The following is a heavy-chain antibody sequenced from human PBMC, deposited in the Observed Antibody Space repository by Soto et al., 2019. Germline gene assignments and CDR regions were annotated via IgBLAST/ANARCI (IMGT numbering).Heavy chain of an antibody. Sequence: GGSLRLSCAASGFTFSSYAMSWVRQAPGKGLEWVSAISGSGGSTYYADSVKGRFTISRDNSKNTLYLQMNSLRAEDTAVYYCAKMVYYDSSGYSYYFDYWGQGTLVTVSS. J-gene: IGHJ4*02. CDR1: GFTFSSYA. CDR2: ISGSGGST. V-gene: IGHV3-23*01. D-gene: IGHD3-22*01. CDR3: AKMVYYDSSGYSYYFDY.